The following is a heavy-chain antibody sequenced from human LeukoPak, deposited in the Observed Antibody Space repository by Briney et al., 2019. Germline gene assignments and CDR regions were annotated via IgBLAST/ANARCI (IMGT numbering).Heavy chain of an antibody. V-gene: IGHV3-30-3*01. CDR1: GFTFSSYA. Sequence: GGSLRLSCAASGFTFSSYAMHWVRQAPGKGLEWVAVITYDGSNKYYADSVKGRFTISRDKSKNTLYLQMNSLRPEDTAVYYCARALDSSGWNGRDYWGQGTLVTVSS. CDR2: ITYDGSNK. CDR3: ARALDSSGWNGRDY. J-gene: IGHJ4*02. D-gene: IGHD6-19*01.